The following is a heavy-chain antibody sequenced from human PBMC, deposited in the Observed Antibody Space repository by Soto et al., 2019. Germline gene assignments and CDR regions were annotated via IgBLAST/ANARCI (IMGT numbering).Heavy chain of an antibody. CDR3: ASTEDFFDY. Sequence: QVQLQESGPGLVKPSQTLSLTCSVSGVSLTSGTYYWSWIRQHPGKGLVWIGYIFYSGSTDYNPSLKGRVNISVDTSKNQFSLKLSSVTAADTAVYYCASTEDFFDYWGQGTLVTVSS. CDR1: GVSLTSGTYY. CDR2: IFYSGST. J-gene: IGHJ4*02. V-gene: IGHV4-31*03.